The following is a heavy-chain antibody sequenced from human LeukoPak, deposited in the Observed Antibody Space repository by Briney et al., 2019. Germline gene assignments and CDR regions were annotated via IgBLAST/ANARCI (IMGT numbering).Heavy chain of an antibody. CDR2: IYYSGST. CDR3: ARGDLTGTTGLFDY. CDR1: GGSISSYY. Sequence: SETLSLTCTVSGGSISSYYWSWIRQPPGKGLEWIGYIYYSGSTNYNPSLKSRVTISVDTSKNQFSLKLSSVTAADTAVYYCARGDLTGTTGLFDYWGQGTLVTVSS. J-gene: IGHJ4*02. D-gene: IGHD1-20*01. V-gene: IGHV4-59*01.